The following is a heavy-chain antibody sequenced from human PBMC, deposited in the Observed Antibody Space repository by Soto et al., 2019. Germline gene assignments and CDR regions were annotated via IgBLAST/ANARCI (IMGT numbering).Heavy chain of an antibody. CDR1: GFTFSGSA. J-gene: IGHJ6*02. CDR3: AKDRGAITMIGPGVYYYYGMDV. D-gene: IGHD3-22*01. CDR2: IRSKANSYAT. V-gene: IGHV3-73*02. Sequence: EVQLVESGGGLVQPGGSLKLSCAASGFTFSGSAMHWVRQASGKGLEWVGRIRSKANSYATAYAASVKGRFTISRDNSKNTLYLQMNSLRAEDTAVYYCAKDRGAITMIGPGVYYYYGMDVWGQGTTVTVSS.